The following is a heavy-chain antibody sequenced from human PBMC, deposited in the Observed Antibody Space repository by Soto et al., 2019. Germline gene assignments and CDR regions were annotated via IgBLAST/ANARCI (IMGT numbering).Heavy chain of an antibody. CDR2: ISYDGSNK. J-gene: IGHJ4*02. D-gene: IGHD6-19*01. V-gene: IGHV3-30*18. CDR3: AKGRRIAVAGIIDY. CDR1: GFTFSSYG. Sequence: PGGSLRLSCAASGFTFSSYGMHWVRQAPGKGLEWVAVISYDGSNKYYADSVKGRFTISRDNSKNTLYLQMNSLRAEDTAVYYCAKGRRIAVAGIIDYWGQGTLVTVSS.